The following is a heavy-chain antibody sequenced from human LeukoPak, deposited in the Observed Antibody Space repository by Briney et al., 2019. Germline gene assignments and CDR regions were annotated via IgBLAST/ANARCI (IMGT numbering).Heavy chain of an antibody. CDR1: GGSFSGYY. CDR3: ARAGYYDYVWGQHRGAFDI. Sequence: SETLSLTCAVYGGSFSGYYWSWIRQPPGKGLEWIGEINHSGSTNYNPSLKSRVTISVDTSKNQFSLKLSSVTAADTAVYYCARAGYYDYVWGQHRGAFDIWGQGTMVTVSS. J-gene: IGHJ3*02. CDR2: INHSGST. D-gene: IGHD3-16*01. V-gene: IGHV4-34*01.